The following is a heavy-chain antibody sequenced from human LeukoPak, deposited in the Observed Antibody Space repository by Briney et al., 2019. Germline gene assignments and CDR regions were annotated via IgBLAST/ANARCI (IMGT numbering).Heavy chain of an antibody. D-gene: IGHD3/OR15-3a*01. V-gene: IGHV3-23*01. CDR3: AKKAGLYYYYYGMDV. J-gene: IGHJ6*04. Sequence: GGSLRLSCAASGFTFSSYVMSWVRQAPGKGLEWVSAISGSGGSTYYADSVKGRFTISRDNSKNTLYLQMNSLRAEDTAVYYCAKKAGLYYYYYGMDVWGKGTTDTVSS. CDR2: ISGSGGST. CDR1: GFTFSSYV.